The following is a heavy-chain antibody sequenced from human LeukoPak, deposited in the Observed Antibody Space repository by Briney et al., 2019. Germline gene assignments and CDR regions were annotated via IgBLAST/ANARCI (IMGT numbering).Heavy chain of an antibody. D-gene: IGHD3-16*02. Sequence: SETLSLTCAVYGGSFSGYYWSWIRQPPGKGLEWIGEINHSGSTNYNPSLKSRVTISVDTSKNQFSLKLSSVTAADTAVYYCARARYYDYVWGSYRPLRVDYWGQGTLVTVSS. CDR1: GGSFSGYY. CDR3: ARARYYDYVWGSYRPLRVDY. CDR2: INHSGST. J-gene: IGHJ4*02. V-gene: IGHV4-34*01.